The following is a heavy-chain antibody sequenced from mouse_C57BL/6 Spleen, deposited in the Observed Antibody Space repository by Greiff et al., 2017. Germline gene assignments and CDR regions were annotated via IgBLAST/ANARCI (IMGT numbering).Heavy chain of an antibody. CDR2: IDTSDSET. Sequence: QVQLQQPGAELVRPGSSVTLSCKASGYTFTSYWMHWVKQRPKKGLEWIGNIDTSDSETHYNQKFKGKATLTVDKSTRTAYMQLSSLTSKDSAVYYYARRRDGYPYCYFYVWGTWTTVTVSS. CDR3: ARRRDGYPYCYFYV. V-gene: IGHV1-52*01. D-gene: IGHD2-3*01. J-gene: IGHJ1*03. CDR1: GYTFTSYW.